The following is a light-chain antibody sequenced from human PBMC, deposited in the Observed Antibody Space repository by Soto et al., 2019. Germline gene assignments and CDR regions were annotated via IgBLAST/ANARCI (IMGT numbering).Light chain of an antibody. Sequence: QSVLTQPPSVSGAPGQSVTISCTGSSSNIGAGYDVHWYQQLPGTAPKLVMYGTTNRPSGVPDRFSGSKSGTSASLAITGVQAEDEADYYGQSYDGTLSGSYVFGIGTKVTVL. CDR2: GTT. J-gene: IGLJ1*01. CDR1: SSNIGAGYD. CDR3: QSYDGTLSGSYV. V-gene: IGLV1-40*01.